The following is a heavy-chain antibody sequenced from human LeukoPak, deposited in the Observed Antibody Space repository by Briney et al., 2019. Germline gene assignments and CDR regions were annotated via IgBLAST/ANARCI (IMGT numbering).Heavy chain of an antibody. D-gene: IGHD6-19*01. CDR1: GGSISSYY. CDR3: ARRTYSSGWYWFDP. J-gene: IGHJ5*02. Sequence: SETLSLTCTVSGGSISSYYWSWIRQPPGKGLEWIGYIYYRGSTNYNPSLKSRVTLSVDTSKNQFSLKLSSVSAADTAVYYCARRTYSSGWYWFDPWGQGTLVTVSS. V-gene: IGHV4-59*12. CDR2: IYYRGST.